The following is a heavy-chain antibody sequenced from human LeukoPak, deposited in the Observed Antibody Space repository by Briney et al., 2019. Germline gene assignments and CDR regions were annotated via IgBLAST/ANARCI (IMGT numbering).Heavy chain of an antibody. D-gene: IGHD2-15*01. J-gene: IGHJ5*02. Sequence: GGSLRLSCAASGFTFSNYFMHWVRQAPGKGLVWVSRINSDGTTTMYADSVKGRYTISRDNAKNTLYLQMNSLRDEDTAVYYCARRVDATRWFDPWGQGTLVTVSS. CDR2: INSDGTTT. CDR1: GFTFSNYF. V-gene: IGHV3-74*03. CDR3: ARRVDATRWFDP.